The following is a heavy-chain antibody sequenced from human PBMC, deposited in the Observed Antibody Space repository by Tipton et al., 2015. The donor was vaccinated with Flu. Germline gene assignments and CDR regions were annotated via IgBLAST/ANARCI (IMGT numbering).Heavy chain of an antibody. Sequence: GSLRLSCAASGFTFSNYGMSWVRQAPGKGLEWVSGISVRGTDTYYADSVKGRFTISRDNSKNTLCLQMNSLRADDTAVYYCARYCAGDCYSKSFQDWGQGTLVTVSS. J-gene: IGHJ1*01. CDR3: ARYCAGDCYSKSFQD. V-gene: IGHV3-23*01. CDR1: GFTFSNYG. D-gene: IGHD2-21*02. CDR2: ISVRGTDT.